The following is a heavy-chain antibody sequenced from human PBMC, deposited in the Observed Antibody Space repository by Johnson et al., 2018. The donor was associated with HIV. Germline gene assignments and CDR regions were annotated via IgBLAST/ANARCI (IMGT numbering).Heavy chain of an antibody. Sequence: QVQLVESGGGLVKPGGSLRLSCAVSGFKFSDFYMTWIRQVPGKGLECVAYISSSGAGIYYADSVRGRFTISRDNAKNSLFLQMNSLSAEDTAVYFCARDSSGYYYIPDAFDFWGQGTMVTVSS. J-gene: IGHJ3*01. CDR2: ISSSGAGI. V-gene: IGHV3-11*01. CDR3: ARDSSGYYYIPDAFDF. CDR1: GFKFSDFY. D-gene: IGHD3-22*01.